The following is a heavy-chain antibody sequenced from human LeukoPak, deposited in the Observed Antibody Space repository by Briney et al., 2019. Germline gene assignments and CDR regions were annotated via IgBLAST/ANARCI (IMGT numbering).Heavy chain of an antibody. CDR2: TYYRSKWYN. CDR3: ARSIAATGNNFDY. Sequence: SQTLSLTCAISGDRVSSNNPAWNWIRQSPSRGLEWLGRTYYRSKWYNDYAVSVKSRITINPDTSKNQFSLQLNSVTPEDTAVYYCARSIAATGNNFDYWGQGTLVTVSS. D-gene: IGHD6-13*01. J-gene: IGHJ4*02. V-gene: IGHV6-1*01. CDR1: GDRVSSNNPA.